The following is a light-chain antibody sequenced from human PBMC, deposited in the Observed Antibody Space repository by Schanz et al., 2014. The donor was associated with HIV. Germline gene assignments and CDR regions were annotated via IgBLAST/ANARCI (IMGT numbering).Light chain of an antibody. CDR1: QSVSSSY. V-gene: IGKV3D-20*02. CDR2: DAS. J-gene: IGKJ4*01. CDR3: QQRSKLLT. Sequence: EVVMTQSPGTLSLSPGERATLSCRASQSVSSSYLAWYQQKPGQAPRLLIYDASNRATGIPARFSGSGSGTDFTLTISSLEPEDFAVYYCQQRSKLLTFGGGTRVEIK.